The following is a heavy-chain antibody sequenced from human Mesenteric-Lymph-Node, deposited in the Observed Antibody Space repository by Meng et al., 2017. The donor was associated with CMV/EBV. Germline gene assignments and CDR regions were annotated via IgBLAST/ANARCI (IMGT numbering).Heavy chain of an antibody. J-gene: IGHJ4*02. D-gene: IGHD2-21*01. CDR2: IIPIFGTA. V-gene: IGHV1-69*05. Sequence: SVKVSCKASGGTFSSYAISWVRQAPGQGLEWMGGIIPIFGTANYAQKFQGRVTITTDESTSTAYMELSSLRSEDTAVYYCTRESGQVVNYFDYWGQGTLVTVSS. CDR3: TRESGQVVNYFDY. CDR1: GGTFSSYA.